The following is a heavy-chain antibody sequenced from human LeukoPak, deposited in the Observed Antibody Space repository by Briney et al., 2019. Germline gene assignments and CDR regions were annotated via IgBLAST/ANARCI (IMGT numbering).Heavy chain of an antibody. D-gene: IGHD3-3*01. CDR3: ARYKYYDFWSGYYQEYYFDY. Sequence: SQTPSLTCTVSGGSISSGDYYWSWIRQPPGKGLEWIGYIYYSGSTYYNPSLKSRVTISVDTSKNQFSLKLSSVTAADTAVYYCARYKYYDFWSGYYQEYYFDYWGQGTLVTVSS. CDR1: GGSISSGDYY. J-gene: IGHJ4*02. V-gene: IGHV4-30-4*01. CDR2: IYYSGST.